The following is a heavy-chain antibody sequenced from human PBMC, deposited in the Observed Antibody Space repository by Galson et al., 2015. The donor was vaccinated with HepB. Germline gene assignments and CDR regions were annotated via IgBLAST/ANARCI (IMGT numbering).Heavy chain of an antibody. CDR3: ARDPNDLGYCSSTSCYGMGGMDV. CDR2: INAGNGNT. Sequence: SVKVSCKASGYTFTSYAMHWVRQAPGQRLEWMGWINAGNGNTKYSQKFQGRVTITRDTSASTAYVELSSLRSEDTAVYYCARDPNDLGYCSSTSCYGMGGMDVWGQGTTVTVSS. CDR1: GYTFTSYA. D-gene: IGHD2-2*01. V-gene: IGHV1-3*01. J-gene: IGHJ6*02.